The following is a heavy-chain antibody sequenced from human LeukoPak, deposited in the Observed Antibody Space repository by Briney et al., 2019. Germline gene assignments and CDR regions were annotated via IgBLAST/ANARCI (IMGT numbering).Heavy chain of an antibody. V-gene: IGHV3-30*02. D-gene: IGHD5-12*01. Sequence: PGGSLRLSCAASEFTFSSYGMHWVRQAPGKGLEWVAFIRYDGSNKYYADSVKGRFTISRDNSKNTLYLQMNSLRAEDTAVYYCAKGNIVATSRFDPWGQGTLVTVSS. CDR3: AKGNIVATSRFDP. CDR2: IRYDGSNK. J-gene: IGHJ5*02. CDR1: EFTFSSYG.